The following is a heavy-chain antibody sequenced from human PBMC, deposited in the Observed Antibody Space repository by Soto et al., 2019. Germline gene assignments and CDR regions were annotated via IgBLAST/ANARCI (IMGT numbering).Heavy chain of an antibody. CDR3: ATNEGGGSGWLY. Sequence: QVQLVQSGAEVKKPGSSVKVSCKASGGTFSSYTISWVRQAPGQGLEWMGRIIPILGIANYAQKFQGRVTITADKSTSTAYMELSSLRSEDTAVYYCATNEGGGSGWLYWGQGTLVTVSS. J-gene: IGHJ4*02. CDR2: IIPILGIA. D-gene: IGHD6-19*01. CDR1: GGTFSSYT. V-gene: IGHV1-69*02.